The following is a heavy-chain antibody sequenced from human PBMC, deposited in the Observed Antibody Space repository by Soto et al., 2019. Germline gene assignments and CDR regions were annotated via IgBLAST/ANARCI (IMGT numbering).Heavy chain of an antibody. D-gene: IGHD3-10*01. CDR2: VNLISGDT. J-gene: IGHJ5*02. CDR3: AREEGFRITMDRGRWFDP. CDR1: GYTFTGYY. V-gene: IGHV1-2*02. Sequence: QIQLVQSGAEVKKPGASVKVSCRASGYTFTGYYLHWVRQAPGQGLEWMGWVNLISGDTNYAQKFRDRVIMTRDRSITTVHMELSRLRSDDTAVYYCAREEGFRITMDRGRWFDPWGQGTLVTVSS.